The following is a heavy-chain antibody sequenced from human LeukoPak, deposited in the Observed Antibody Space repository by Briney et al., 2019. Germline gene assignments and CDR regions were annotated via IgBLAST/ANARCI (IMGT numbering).Heavy chain of an antibody. Sequence: GKSLRLSCAASGFIFSSYGMHWVRQAPGKGLEWVAVIWYDGSNKYYADSVKGRFTISRDNSKNTLYLQMNSLRAEDTAVYYCARLCAWIGDTMVRGVIWDPAFDIWGQGTMVTVSS. CDR1: GFIFSSYG. J-gene: IGHJ3*02. CDR3: ARLCAWIGDTMVRGVIWDPAFDI. V-gene: IGHV3-33*01. CDR2: IWYDGSNK. D-gene: IGHD3-10*01.